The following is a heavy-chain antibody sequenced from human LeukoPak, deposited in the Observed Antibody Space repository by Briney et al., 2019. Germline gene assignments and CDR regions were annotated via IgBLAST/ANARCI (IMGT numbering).Heavy chain of an antibody. V-gene: IGHV4-34*01. CDR1: GGSFSGYY. J-gene: IGHJ3*02. CDR3: ARDEGRSSPGPDDAFDI. CDR2: INHSGST. D-gene: IGHD6-6*01. Sequence: PSETLSLTCAVYGGSFSGYYWSWIRQPPGKGLEWIGEINHSGSTNYKPSLKSRVTISVDTSKNQFSLKLSSVTAADTAVYYCARDEGRSSPGPDDAFDIWGQGTMVTVSS.